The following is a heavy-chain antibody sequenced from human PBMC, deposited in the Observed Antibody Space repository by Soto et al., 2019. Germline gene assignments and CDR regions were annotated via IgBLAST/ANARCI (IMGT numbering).Heavy chain of an antibody. D-gene: IGHD6-6*01. CDR1: GFTFSSYG. J-gene: IGHJ3*02. V-gene: IGHV3-33*01. CDR2: IWYDGSNK. Sequence: QVQLVESGGGVVQPGRSLRLSCAASGFTFSSYGMHWVRQAPGKGLEWVAVIWYDGSNKYYADSVKGRFTISRDNSKNRLYLQMSSLRAEDTAVYYCARSSGIAARGGAFDIWGQGTMVTVSS. CDR3: ARSSGIAARGGAFDI.